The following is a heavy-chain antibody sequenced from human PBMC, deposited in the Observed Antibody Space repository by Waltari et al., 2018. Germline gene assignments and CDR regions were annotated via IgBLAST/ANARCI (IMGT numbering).Heavy chain of an antibody. Sequence: QVQLQQSGPGLVKPSQTLSLTCAISGDSVSSNSAAWHWLRQSPSRGLEWLGRTYYRSKWYNDYAVSVKSRITINPDTSKNQFSLQLNSVTPEDTAVYYCARVCSSTSCPGYYGMDVWGQGTTVTVSS. CDR2: TYYRSKWYN. J-gene: IGHJ6*02. V-gene: IGHV6-1*01. CDR1: GDSVSSNSAA. D-gene: IGHD2-2*01. CDR3: ARVCSSTSCPGYYGMDV.